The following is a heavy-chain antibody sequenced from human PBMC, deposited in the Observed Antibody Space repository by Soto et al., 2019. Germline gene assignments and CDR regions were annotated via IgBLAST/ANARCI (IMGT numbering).Heavy chain of an antibody. Sequence: ASVKVSCKASGYTFTGYYMHWVRQAPGQGLEWMGWINPNSGGTNYAQKFQGWVTMTRDTSISTAYMELSRLRSDDTAVYYCARDLSDGSGSIYAFDIWGQGTMVTVSS. V-gene: IGHV1-2*04. D-gene: IGHD3-10*01. J-gene: IGHJ3*02. CDR2: INPNSGGT. CDR3: ARDLSDGSGSIYAFDI. CDR1: GYTFTGYY.